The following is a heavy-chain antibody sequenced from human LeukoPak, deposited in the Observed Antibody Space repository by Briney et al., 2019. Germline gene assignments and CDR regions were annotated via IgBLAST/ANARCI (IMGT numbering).Heavy chain of an antibody. CDR2: INGDGGST. CDR1: GFTYDDYA. J-gene: IGHJ6*02. V-gene: IGHV3-43*02. D-gene: IGHD5-18*01. Sequence: GGSLRLSCAASGFTYDDYAMHWVRQAPGRGLEWVSLINGDGGSTYYADSVKGRFTIARDNSKNSLYLQMNSPRTEDTALYYCAKEVRRAYSYGPRYDYYYGMDVWGQGTTVTVSS. CDR3: AKEVRRAYSYGPRYDYYYGMDV.